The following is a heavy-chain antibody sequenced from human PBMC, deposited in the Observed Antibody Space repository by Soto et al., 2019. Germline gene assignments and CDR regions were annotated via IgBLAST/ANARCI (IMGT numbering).Heavy chain of an antibody. D-gene: IGHD3-22*01. CDR2: ISGSGGNT. V-gene: IGHV3-23*01. J-gene: IGHJ5*02. Sequence: GGSLRLSFAASGFTFSSYVMSWVRQAPGKGLEWVSAISGSGGNTYYADSVKGRFTISRDNSKNTLFLQMNSLRAEDTALYFCAKEMGDYYDSSGSWFDPWGQGTLVTVSS. CDR3: AKEMGDYYDSSGSWFDP. CDR1: GFTFSSYV.